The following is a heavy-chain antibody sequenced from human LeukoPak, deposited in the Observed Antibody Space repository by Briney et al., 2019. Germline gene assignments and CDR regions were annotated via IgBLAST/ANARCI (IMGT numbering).Heavy chain of an antibody. D-gene: IGHD6-13*01. CDR1: GGPISSYY. CDR2: IYYSGST. CDR3: ARGGYSSSWSPFDY. J-gene: IGHJ4*02. Sequence: SETLSLTCTVSGGPISSYYWSWIRQPPGKGLEWIGYIYYSGSTNYNPSLKSRVTISVDTSKNQFSLKLSSVTAADTAAYYCARGGYSSSWSPFDYWGQGTLVTVSS. V-gene: IGHV4-59*01.